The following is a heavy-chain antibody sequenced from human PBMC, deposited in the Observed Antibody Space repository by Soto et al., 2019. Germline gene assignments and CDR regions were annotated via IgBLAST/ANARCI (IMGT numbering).Heavy chain of an antibody. CDR2: ISGDGANT. Sequence: EVQLLESGGDLVQPGGSLRLSCAVSGLTFSQYAMTWVRQAPGKGLEWVSTISGDGANTFYLDSVRGRFIISRGNSKSMVYLQMNSLRADDPALYSWENGGHFSPYASGGEGILVTVPS. V-gene: IGHV3-23*01. J-gene: IGHJ4*02. CDR3: ENGGHFSPYAS. D-gene: IGHD3-16*01. CDR1: GLTFSQYA.